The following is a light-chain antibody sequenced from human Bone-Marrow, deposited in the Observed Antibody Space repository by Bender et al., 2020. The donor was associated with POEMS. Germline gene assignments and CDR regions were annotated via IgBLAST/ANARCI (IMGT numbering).Light chain of an antibody. J-gene: IGLJ7*01. CDR3: SSFGGSNSPV. CDR1: GGDIGYYDY. CDR2: EVN. V-gene: IGLV2-8*01. Sequence: QSALTQPASVSGSRGQSITISCTGTGGDIGYYDYVSWYQHHPGKAPKLIIYEVNKRPSGVPDRFSGSKSGNTASLTVSGLQGEDEADYYCSSFGGSNSPVFGGGTLLTVL.